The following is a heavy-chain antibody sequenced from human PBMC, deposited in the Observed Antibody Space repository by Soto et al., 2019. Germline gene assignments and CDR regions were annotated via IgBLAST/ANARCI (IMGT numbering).Heavy chain of an antibody. D-gene: IGHD2-15*01. CDR3: ARARDGTFDI. CDR2: MKEDGSEK. J-gene: IGHJ3*02. Sequence: PGGSLRLACAASGFTFSRYSIYWVRQAPGKGLEWVASMKEDGSEKYYVDSVKGRFTVSRDNAKNLQYLQMNSLRVEDTAVYYCARARDGTFDIWAQGTLVTVSS. CDR1: GFTFSRYS. V-gene: IGHV3-7*04.